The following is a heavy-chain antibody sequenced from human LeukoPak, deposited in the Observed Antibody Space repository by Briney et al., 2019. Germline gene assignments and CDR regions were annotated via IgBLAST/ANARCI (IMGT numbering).Heavy chain of an antibody. J-gene: IGHJ3*02. V-gene: IGHV4-59*11. Sequence: PSETLSLTCAVSDDSFSSHYWTWIRQPPGKGLEWIVYISYIGSTNYNPSLKSRVTISIDTSKNQFSLKLTSVTAADTAVYYCARDLVTVTKGFDIWGQGTVVSVSS. CDR3: ARDLVTVTKGFDI. CDR1: DDSFSSHY. CDR2: ISYIGST. D-gene: IGHD4-17*01.